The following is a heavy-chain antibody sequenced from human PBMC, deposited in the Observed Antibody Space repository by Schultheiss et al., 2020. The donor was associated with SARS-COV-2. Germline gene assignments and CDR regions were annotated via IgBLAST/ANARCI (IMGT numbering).Heavy chain of an antibody. D-gene: IGHD4-17*01. CDR3: ARVVKTTVTDY. J-gene: IGHJ4*02. CDR1: GFTFDDYA. V-gene: IGHV3-43D*03. Sequence: GESLKISCAASGFTFDDYAMHWVRQAPGKGLEWVSLISWDGGSTYYADSVKGRFTISRDNSKNSLYLQMNSLRAEDTALYYCARVVKTTVTDYWGQGTLVTVSS. CDR2: ISWDGGST.